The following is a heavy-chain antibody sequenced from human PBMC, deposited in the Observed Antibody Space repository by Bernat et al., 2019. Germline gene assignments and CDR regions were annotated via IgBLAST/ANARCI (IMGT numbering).Heavy chain of an antibody. V-gene: IGHV3-15*07. J-gene: IGHJ2*01. CDR3: STGGVRVAFLKRGYLDL. Sequence: EVQLVESGGGLVKPGGSLRLSCAASDFSFSNTWMNWVRQAPGKGLEWVGRIYSKAAGGTTEYAAPVRGRFTISRDDSKNTLYLQMNSLNTEDTAVYYCSTGGVRVAFLKRGYLDLWGGATLFTVSS. CDR1: DFSFSNTW. CDR2: IYSKAAGGTT. D-gene: IGHD5-12*01.